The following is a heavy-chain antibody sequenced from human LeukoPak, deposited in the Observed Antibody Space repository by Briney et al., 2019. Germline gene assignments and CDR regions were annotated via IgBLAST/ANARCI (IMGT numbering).Heavy chain of an antibody. V-gene: IGHV1-2*02. CDR2: INPNSGGT. J-gene: IGHJ4*02. CDR3: ARLSTSLYCSSTSCPGPFDY. D-gene: IGHD2-2*01. Sequence: ASVKASCKASGYTFTGYYMHWVRQAPGQGLEWMGWINPNSGGTNYAQKFQGRVTMTRDTSISTAYMELSRLRSDDTAVYYCARLSTSLYCSSTSCPGPFDYWGQGTLVTVSS. CDR1: GYTFTGYY.